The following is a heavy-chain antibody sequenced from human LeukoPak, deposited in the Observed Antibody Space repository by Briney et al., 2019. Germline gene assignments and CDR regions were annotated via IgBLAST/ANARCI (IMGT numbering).Heavy chain of an antibody. CDR2: ISGSGGST. CDR3: ARIEYSSYYGMDV. Sequence: PGGSLRLSCAAPGFTFSSYAMSWVRQAPGKGLEWVSAISGSGGSTYYADSVKGRFTISRDNSKNTLYLQMNSLRAEDTAVYYCARIEYSSYYGMDVWGQGTTVTVSS. V-gene: IGHV3-23*01. J-gene: IGHJ6*02. D-gene: IGHD6-6*01. CDR1: GFTFSSYA.